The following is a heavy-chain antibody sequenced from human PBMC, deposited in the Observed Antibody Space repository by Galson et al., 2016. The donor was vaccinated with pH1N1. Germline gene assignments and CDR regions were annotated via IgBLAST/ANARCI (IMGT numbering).Heavy chain of an antibody. Sequence: SVKVSCKASGGTFGSYGINWVRQAPGQGLEWMGGIIPILNITKYAQNFQDRVTITADESTTTAYMELSTLTSEDTAMYYCVGIKGGTLDLWGQGTKVTVSS. J-gene: IGHJ3*01. CDR1: GGTFGSYG. CDR3: VGIKGGTLDL. V-gene: IGHV1-69*13. D-gene: IGHD3-16*01. CDR2: IIPILNIT.